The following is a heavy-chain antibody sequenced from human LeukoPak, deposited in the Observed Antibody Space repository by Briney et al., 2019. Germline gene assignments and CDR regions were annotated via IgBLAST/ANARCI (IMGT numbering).Heavy chain of an antibody. J-gene: IGHJ1*01. D-gene: IGHD4-17*01. CDR2: INGDGRTT. CDR3: AKALHDYGDYDAEYFQH. Sequence: GGSLRLSCSASGFIFSTYTMYWVRQAPGKGLEFVSVINGDGRTTYYADSVKGRFTISRDNSKNTLYLQMNSLRAEDTAVYYCAKALHDYGDYDAEYFQHWGQGTLVTVSS. CDR1: GFIFSTYT. V-gene: IGHV3-64*04.